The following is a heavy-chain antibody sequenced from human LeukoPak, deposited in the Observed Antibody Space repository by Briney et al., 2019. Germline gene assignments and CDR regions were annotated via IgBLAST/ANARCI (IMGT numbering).Heavy chain of an antibody. CDR3: ARHRVLYGDYLFDY. CDR1: GGSFSGYY. CDR2: INHSGST. Sequence: SETLSLTCAVYGGSFSGYYWSWIRQPPGKGLEWIGEINHSGSTNYNPSLKSRVTISVDTSKNQFSLKLSSVTAADTAVYYCARHRVLYGDYLFDYWGQGTLVTVSS. V-gene: IGHV4-34*01. J-gene: IGHJ4*02. D-gene: IGHD4-17*01.